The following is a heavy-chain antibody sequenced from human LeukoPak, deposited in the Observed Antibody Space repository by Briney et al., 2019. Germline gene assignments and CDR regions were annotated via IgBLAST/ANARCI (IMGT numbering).Heavy chain of an antibody. CDR1: GGSISSGTYY. J-gene: IGHJ4*02. CDR2: IYYNGGT. D-gene: IGHD1-14*01. V-gene: IGHV4-31*03. CDR3: ARTTSKHYYDY. Sequence: SETLSLTCTVSGGSISSGTYYWSWIRQHPGKGLEWIGYIYYNGGTYSSPSLESRIIISVDTSKNQFSLKLRSVTAADTAVYYCARTTSKHYYDYWGQGTLVTVSS.